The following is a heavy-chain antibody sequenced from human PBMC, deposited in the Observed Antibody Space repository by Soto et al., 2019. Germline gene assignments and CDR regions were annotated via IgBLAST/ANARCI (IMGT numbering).Heavy chain of an antibody. CDR2: INHSGST. V-gene: IGHV4-34*01. Sequence: PSETLSLTCAVYGGSFSGYYWSWIRQPPGKGLEWIGEINHSGSTNYNTSLKSRVTISVDTYKNQFSLKLSSVTAADTAVYYCARGVLYSMATTNWGHGTLVTVSS. CDR3: ARGVLYSMATTN. D-gene: IGHD3-10*01. CDR1: GGSFSGYY. J-gene: IGHJ4*01.